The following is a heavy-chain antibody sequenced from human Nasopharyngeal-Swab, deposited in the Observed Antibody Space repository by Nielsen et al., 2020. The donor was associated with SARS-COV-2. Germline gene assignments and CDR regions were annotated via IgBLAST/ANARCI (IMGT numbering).Heavy chain of an antibody. V-gene: IGHV3-21*01. CDR1: GFTFSRNS. Sequence: GESLKISCAASGFTFSRNSMNWVRQAPGKGLEWVSAISSTGDYIYYAASVKGRFTISRDNAKNSLYLQMNSLRAEDAAVYYCVRDTPAMLAYWGQGTLVTVSS. CDR2: ISSTGDYI. CDR3: VRDTPAMLAY. J-gene: IGHJ4*02.